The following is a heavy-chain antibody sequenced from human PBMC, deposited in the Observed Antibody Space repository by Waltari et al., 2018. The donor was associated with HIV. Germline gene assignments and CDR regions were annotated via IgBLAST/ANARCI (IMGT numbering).Heavy chain of an antibody. Sequence: EVQLVESGGGLVQPGGSLRLSCAASGFTFSSYWMSWVRQAPGKGLGWVANIKQEGSEKYYVDSVKGRFTISRDNAKNSLYLQMNSLRAEDTAVYYCARFWLASKYYFDYWGQGTLVTVSS. CDR2: IKQEGSEK. CDR1: GFTFSSYW. V-gene: IGHV3-7*01. CDR3: ARFWLASKYYFDY. D-gene: IGHD3-9*01. J-gene: IGHJ4*02.